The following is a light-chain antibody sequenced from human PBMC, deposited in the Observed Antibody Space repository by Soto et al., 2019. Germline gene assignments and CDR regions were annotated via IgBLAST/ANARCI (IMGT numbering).Light chain of an antibody. CDR1: QSDLYSSNNKNY. CDR2: WAS. Sequence: DIVMTQSPDSLAVSLGERATINCKSRQSDLYSSNNKNYLAWYQQKPGQPPKLLIYWASTRESGVPDRFSGSGSGTDFTLTISILQAEDVAVYYCQQYYSTPRTFGQGTKVEIK. V-gene: IGKV4-1*01. J-gene: IGKJ1*01. CDR3: QQYYSTPRT.